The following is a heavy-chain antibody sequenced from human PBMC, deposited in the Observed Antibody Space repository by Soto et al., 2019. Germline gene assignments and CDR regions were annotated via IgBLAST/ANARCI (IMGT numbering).Heavy chain of an antibody. Sequence: QVQLHESGPGLVKPSETLSLTCTVSGYSIRSDDYYWTWIRQSPGKGLEWIGYIYFSGNTYYNPSLESRITISIDTSKNQFSLKLRSATAADTAVYYCARSTGRYWGQGTLVTVSS. D-gene: IGHD2-21*01. J-gene: IGHJ4*02. CDR1: GYSIRSDDYY. V-gene: IGHV4-30-4*01. CDR2: IYFSGNT. CDR3: ARSTGRY.